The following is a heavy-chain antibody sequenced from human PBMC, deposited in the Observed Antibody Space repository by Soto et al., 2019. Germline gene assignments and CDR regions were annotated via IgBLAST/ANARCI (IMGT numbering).Heavy chain of an antibody. Sequence: GASVKVSCKASGGTFSSYTISWVRQAPGQGLEWMGRIIPILGIANYAQKFQGRVTITADKSTSTAYMELSSLRSEDTAVYYCARGRIAAAGTTPTPYLNWYFDLWGRGTLVTVSS. CDR3: ARGRIAAAGTTPTPYLNWYFDL. D-gene: IGHD6-13*01. V-gene: IGHV1-69*02. J-gene: IGHJ2*01. CDR2: IIPILGIA. CDR1: GGTFSSYT.